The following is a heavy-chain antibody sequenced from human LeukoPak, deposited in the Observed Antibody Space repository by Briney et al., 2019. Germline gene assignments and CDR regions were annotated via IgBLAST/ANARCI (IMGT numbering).Heavy chain of an antibody. J-gene: IGHJ3*02. Sequence: GASVKVSCKASGGTFSSYAISWVRQAPGQGLEWMGGIIPIFGTANYAQKFQGRVTITADESTSTAYMELSSLRSEDTAVYYCAHHYYDSSGYRGERDAFDIWGQGTMVTVSS. CDR2: IIPIFGTA. V-gene: IGHV1-69*13. D-gene: IGHD3-22*01. CDR1: GGTFSSYA. CDR3: AHHYYDSSGYRGERDAFDI.